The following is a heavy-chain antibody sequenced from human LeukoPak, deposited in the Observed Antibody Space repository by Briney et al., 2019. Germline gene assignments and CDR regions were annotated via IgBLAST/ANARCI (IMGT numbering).Heavy chain of an antibody. CDR3: ARRVAFGEYFEY. CDR2: IKHDGSEK. J-gene: IGHJ4*02. D-gene: IGHD3-10*01. Sequence: GGSLRLSCAASGFTFSSYWMSWVRQAPGKGLEWVANIKHDGSEKYYVDSVKGRFTISRDNAKNSLYLQLNSLRVEDTAVYYCARRVAFGEYFEYWGQGTLVTVSS. CDR1: GFTFSSYW. V-gene: IGHV3-7*03.